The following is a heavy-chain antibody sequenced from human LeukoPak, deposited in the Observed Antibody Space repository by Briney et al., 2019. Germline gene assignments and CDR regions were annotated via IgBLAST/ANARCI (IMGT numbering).Heavy chain of an antibody. CDR1: GFTFSCYW. CDR3: ALTLYYDCWRAYPFDY. V-gene: IGHV3-74*01. CDR2: INSDGSST. J-gene: IGHJ4*02. D-gene: IGHD3-3*01. Sequence: GGSLRLSCAASGFTFSCYWMHWVRQAPGKGLVWVSRINSDGSSTSYADSVKGRFTISRDNAKNTLYLQMNSLRAEDTAVYYCALTLYYDCWRAYPFDYWGQGTLVTVSS.